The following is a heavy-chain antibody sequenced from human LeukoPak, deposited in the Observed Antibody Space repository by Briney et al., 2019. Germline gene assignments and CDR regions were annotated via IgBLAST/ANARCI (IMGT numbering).Heavy chain of an antibody. CDR2: MNPNSGNT. CDR3: VRDSDGQTRADDPFDI. V-gene: IGHV1-8*02. D-gene: IGHD5-24*01. CDR1: GYTFTNVD. Sequence: ASVKVSCKASGYTFTNVDINWVRQASGQGLEWMGWMNPNSGNTRYGQNFKGRVTLTRDTSISTAYMELSSLRSEDTAVYYYVRDSDGQTRADDPFDIWGQGTMVTVSS. J-gene: IGHJ3*02.